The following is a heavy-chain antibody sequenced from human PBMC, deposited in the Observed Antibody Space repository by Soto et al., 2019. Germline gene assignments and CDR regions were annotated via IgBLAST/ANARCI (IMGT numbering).Heavy chain of an antibody. Sequence: QVQLVESGGGVVQPGRALRLSCAASGFSFNTSGMHWVRQAPGKGLEWVAVIAFDGSQEFYGDSVRGRFTISRDNSKNTLFLQMKSLTPEDTAVYYCATKVRVTNYLYYGMDVWGQGTTVTVS. D-gene: IGHD2-21*02. CDR2: IAFDGSQE. CDR3: ATKVRVTNYLYYGMDV. J-gene: IGHJ6*02. V-gene: IGHV3-30*03. CDR1: GFSFNTSG.